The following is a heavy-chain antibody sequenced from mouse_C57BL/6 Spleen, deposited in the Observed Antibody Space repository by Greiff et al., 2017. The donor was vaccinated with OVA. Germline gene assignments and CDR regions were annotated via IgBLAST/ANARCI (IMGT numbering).Heavy chain of an antibody. Sequence: QVHVKQSGAELARPGASVKLSCKASGYTFTSYGISWVKQRTGQGLEWIGEIYPRSGNTYYNEKFKGKATLTADKSSSTAYMELRSLTSEDSAVYFCAIYGSFAYWGQGTLVTVSA. J-gene: IGHJ3*01. CDR2: IYPRSGNT. CDR3: AIYGSFAY. CDR1: GYTFTSYG. V-gene: IGHV1-81*01. D-gene: IGHD1-1*01.